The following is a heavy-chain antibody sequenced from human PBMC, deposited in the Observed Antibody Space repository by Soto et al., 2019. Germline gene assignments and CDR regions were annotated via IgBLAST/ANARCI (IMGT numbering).Heavy chain of an antibody. CDR2: ISSSSSYI. Sequence: GALRLSCAASGFTFSSYSMNWVRQAPGKGLEWVSSISSSSSYIYYADSVKGRFTISRDNAKNSLYLQMNSLRAEDTAVYYCARAHSSSMILFDYWGQGTLVTVSS. V-gene: IGHV3-21*01. J-gene: IGHJ4*02. CDR1: GFTFSSYS. D-gene: IGHD6-13*01. CDR3: ARAHSSSMILFDY.